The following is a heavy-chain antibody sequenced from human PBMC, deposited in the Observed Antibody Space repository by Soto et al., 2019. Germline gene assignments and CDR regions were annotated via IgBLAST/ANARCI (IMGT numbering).Heavy chain of an antibody. CDR2: INHSGST. J-gene: IGHJ3*01. CDR1: GGSFSGYY. D-gene: IGHD3-10*01. Sequence: QVQLQQWGAGLLKPSETLSLTCAVYGGSFSGYYWSWIRQPPGKGLEWSGEINHSGSTNYNPSLKSRVTISVDTSKNQFSLKLSSVTAADTAVYYCARGKWFGEFGNWGQGTMVTVSS. CDR3: ARGKWFGEFGN. V-gene: IGHV4-34*01.